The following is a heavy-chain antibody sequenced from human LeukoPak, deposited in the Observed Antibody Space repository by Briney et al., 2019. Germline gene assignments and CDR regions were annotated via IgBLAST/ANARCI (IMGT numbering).Heavy chain of an antibody. D-gene: IGHD6-19*01. CDR3: ARDRTGTGYSSGWYHDY. CDR2: INPNSGGT. CDR1: GYTFTGYY. Sequence: ASVTVSFKASGYTFTGYYMHWVRQAPGQGLEWMGWINPNSGGTNYAQKFQGRVTMTRDTSISTAYMELSRLRSDDTAVYYCARDRTGTGYSSGWYHDYWGQGTLVAVSS. J-gene: IGHJ4*02. V-gene: IGHV1-2*02.